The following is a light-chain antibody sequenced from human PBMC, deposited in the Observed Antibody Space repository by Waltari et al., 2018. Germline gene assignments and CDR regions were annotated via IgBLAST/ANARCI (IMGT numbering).Light chain of an antibody. J-gene: IGKJ4*01. CDR3: QQYNNWFT. Sequence: EIVMKQSPATLSVSPGERATLSCRASQSVSSKLAWYQRKPGQAPRLLIYGASTRATGIPARFSGSGSGTEFTLTISSLQSEDFAVYYCQQYNNWFTFGGGTKVEIK. V-gene: IGKV3-15*01. CDR1: QSVSSK. CDR2: GAS.